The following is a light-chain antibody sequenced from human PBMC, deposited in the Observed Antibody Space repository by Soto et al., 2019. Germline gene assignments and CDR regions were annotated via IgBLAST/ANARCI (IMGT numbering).Light chain of an antibody. J-gene: IGKJ5*01. CDR1: ESIARH. Sequence: DIQMTQSPSSLSASLGERVTITCRASESIARHLNWYQQKPGKAPKLLIYAASSLQNGVPSRFRGGGSGTDVTLTISNLQPEDFATYYCQQNYSAFSLTFGQGTRLEIK. V-gene: IGKV1-39*01. CDR3: QQNYSAFSLT. CDR2: AAS.